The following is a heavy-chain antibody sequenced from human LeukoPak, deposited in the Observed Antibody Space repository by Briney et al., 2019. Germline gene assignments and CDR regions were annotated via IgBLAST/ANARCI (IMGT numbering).Heavy chain of an antibody. V-gene: IGHV4-39*02. J-gene: IGHJ4*02. CDR2: IYNSGST. CDR3: ARDLTGVAGTFDY. Sequence: PSETLSLTCSVSGGSISSSTYYWGWIRQPPGKGLEWIGNIYNSGSTYYNPSLKSRVTISVDTSKNQFSLKLSSVTAADTAVYYCARDLTGVAGTFDYWGQGTLVTVSS. D-gene: IGHD6-19*01. CDR1: GGSISSSTYY.